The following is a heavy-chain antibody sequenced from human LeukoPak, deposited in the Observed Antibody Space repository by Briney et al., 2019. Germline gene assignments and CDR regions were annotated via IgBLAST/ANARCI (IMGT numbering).Heavy chain of an antibody. V-gene: IGHV4-34*01. CDR3: ARGGALLWFGELQGGMDV. CDR2: INHSGST. D-gene: IGHD3-10*01. CDR1: GGSFSGYY. Sequence: SETLSLTCAAYGGSFSGYYWSWIRQPPGKGLEWIGEINHSGSTNYNPSLKSRVTISVDTSKNQFSLKLSSVTAADTAVYYCARGGALLWFGELQGGMDVWGQGTTVTVSS. J-gene: IGHJ6*02.